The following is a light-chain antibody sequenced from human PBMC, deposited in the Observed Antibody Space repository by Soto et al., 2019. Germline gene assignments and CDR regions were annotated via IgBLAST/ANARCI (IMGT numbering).Light chain of an antibody. V-gene: IGKV1-5*03. CDR3: QQYNSSPT. J-gene: IGKJ1*01. Sequence: DIQMTQSPSTLSASVGDRVTITCRASQSISSWLAWYQQKPGKAPKVLIYKASSLERGVPSRFSGSGSGTEFPLTIRSLQPDYFATYYRQQYNSSPTVGQGTKVEIK. CDR2: KAS. CDR1: QSISSW.